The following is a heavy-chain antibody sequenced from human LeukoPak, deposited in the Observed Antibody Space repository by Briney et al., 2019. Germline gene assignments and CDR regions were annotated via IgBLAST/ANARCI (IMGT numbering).Heavy chain of an antibody. D-gene: IGHD4-17*01. CDR3: AREASPYGEGCFQH. CDR2: ISAYNGNT. CDR1: GYTFTSYG. V-gene: IGHV1-18*04. Sequence: GASVKVSCKASGYTFTSYGISWVRQAPGQALEWMGWISAYNGNTNYAQKLQGRVTMTTDTSTSTAYMELRSLRSDDTAVYYCAREASPYGEGCFQHWGQGTLVTVSS. J-gene: IGHJ1*01.